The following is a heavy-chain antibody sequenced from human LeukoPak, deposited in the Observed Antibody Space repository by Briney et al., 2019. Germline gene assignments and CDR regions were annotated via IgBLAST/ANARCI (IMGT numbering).Heavy chain of an antibody. J-gene: IGHJ6*03. D-gene: IGHD6-13*01. CDR3: AKGPSESWYYYYMDV. V-gene: IGHV3-30*18. CDR1: GFTFSSYG. CDR2: ISYDGSNK. Sequence: GGSLRLSCAASGFTFSSYGMHWVRQAPGKGLEWVAVISYDGSNKYYADSVKGRFTISRDNSKNTLYLQMNSLRAEDTAVYYCAKGPSESWYYYYMDVWGKGTTVTVSS.